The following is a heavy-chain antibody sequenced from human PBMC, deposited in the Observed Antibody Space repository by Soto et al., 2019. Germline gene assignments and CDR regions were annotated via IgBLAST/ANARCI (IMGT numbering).Heavy chain of an antibody. D-gene: IGHD3-10*01. J-gene: IGHJ4*02. CDR3: EKGGPMVRGPRGYFDY. CDR1: GFTFSSYG. CDR2: ISYDGSNK. Sequence: QVQLVESGGGVVQPGRSLRLSCAASGFTFSSYGMHWVRQAPGKGLEWVAVISYDGSNKYYADSVKGRFTISRDNSKNTLYLKMNSMRAEDTAVYDCEKGGPMVRGPRGYFDYWGQGTLVTVSS. V-gene: IGHV3-30*18.